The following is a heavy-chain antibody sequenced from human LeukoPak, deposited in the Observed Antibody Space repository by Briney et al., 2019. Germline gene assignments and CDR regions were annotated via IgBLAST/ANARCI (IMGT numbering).Heavy chain of an antibody. J-gene: IGHJ4*02. CDR2: ISGSGSST. Sequence: GGSLRLSCAASGFTFSSYAMSWVRQAPGKGLEWVSTISGSGSSTDYADSVKGRFTISRDNSKKTLYLQMNSLRAEDTAVYYCAKDQGSYGTFGDYWGQGTLVTVSS. D-gene: IGHD3-16*01. CDR1: GFTFSSYA. CDR3: AKDQGSYGTFGDY. V-gene: IGHV3-23*01.